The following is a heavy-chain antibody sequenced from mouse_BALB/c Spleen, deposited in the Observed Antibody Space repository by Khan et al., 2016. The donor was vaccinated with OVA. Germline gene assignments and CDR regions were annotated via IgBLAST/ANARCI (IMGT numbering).Heavy chain of an antibody. CDR3: ASGRLLLRYPDYFDY. Sequence: EVKLLESGPGLLKPSPSLSLTCTVTGYSITSDYAWNWIRQFPGNKLECMAYISYSGSTTYSPSLKSRISITRDTSKNQFFLQLNSVTTEDTATYDCASGRLLLRYPDYFDYWGQGTTLTVAS. V-gene: IGHV3-2*02. CDR2: ISYSGST. D-gene: IGHD1-1*01. CDR1: GYSITSDYA. J-gene: IGHJ2*01.